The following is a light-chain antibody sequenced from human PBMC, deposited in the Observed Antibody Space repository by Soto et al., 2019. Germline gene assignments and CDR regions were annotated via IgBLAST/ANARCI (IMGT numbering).Light chain of an antibody. CDR3: QQSYSTPWT. CDR1: QSIRSY. V-gene: IGKV1-39*01. Sequence: DIQISHSPSSLSASVGDRVTITCRASQSIRSYLNWYQQKPVKAPKVVISAAFSLQSGVPSRFSGSGSGTDFTLTISSLQPEDFATYYCQQSYSTPWTFGQRTEVDIK. CDR2: AAF. J-gene: IGKJ1*01.